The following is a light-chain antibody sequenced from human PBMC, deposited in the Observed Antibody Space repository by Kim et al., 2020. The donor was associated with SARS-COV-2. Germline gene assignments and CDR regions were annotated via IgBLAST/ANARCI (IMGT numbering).Light chain of an antibody. CDR2: AAS. CDR3: QQSYSTPPT. J-gene: IGKJ1*01. V-gene: IGKV1-39*01. Sequence: DIQMTQSPSSLSASVGDRVTITCRASQTISNYLNWYQQKPGTAPKLLIYAASSLQSGVPSRFSGSGSGTDFTLTISSLQPEDFATYSCQQSYSTPPTFGQGTKVDIK. CDR1: QTISNY.